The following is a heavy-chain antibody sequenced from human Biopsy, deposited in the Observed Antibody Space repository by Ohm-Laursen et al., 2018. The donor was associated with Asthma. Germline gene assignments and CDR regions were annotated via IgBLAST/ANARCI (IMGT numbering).Heavy chain of an antibody. CDR1: GFTFGDYC. D-gene: IGHD3-3*02. J-gene: IGHJ1*01. CDR3: VRTFHFWSPYHAEHYQL. CDR2: IKHDGSEK. V-gene: IGHV3-7*01. Sequence: SLRLSCAASGFTFGDYCMSWVRQVPGKGLEWVANIKHDGSEKNHVDSLKGRFTISGDNAKNSLYLQMNSLRAEDTAVYYCVRTFHFWSPYHAEHYQLWGQGTLVTVSS.